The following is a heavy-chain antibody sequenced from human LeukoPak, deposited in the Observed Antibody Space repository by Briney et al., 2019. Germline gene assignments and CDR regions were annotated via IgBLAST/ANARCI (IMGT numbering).Heavy chain of an antibody. V-gene: IGHV3-23*01. CDR1: GLTFSSFA. J-gene: IGHJ6*04. CDR3: AKMKGATEYYYYAMDV. D-gene: IGHD5-24*01. CDR2: ITGSAGAT. Sequence: QPGGSLRLSCAVSGLTFSSFAMSWVRQAPGKGLEWVSAITGSAGATWYADAVKGRFTISRGNSKNTMYLQMNSLGAEDTALYYCAKMKGATEYYYYAMDVWGKGTMVSVSS.